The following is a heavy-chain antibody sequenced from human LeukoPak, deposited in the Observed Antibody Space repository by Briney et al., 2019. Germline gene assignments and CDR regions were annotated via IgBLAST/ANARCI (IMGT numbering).Heavy chain of an antibody. CDR1: GGSISSHY. J-gene: IGHJ4*02. CDR3: ARGRVVPAGNFDY. CDR2: IYYSGST. D-gene: IGHD2-2*01. V-gene: IGHV4-59*11. Sequence: SETLSLTCTVSGGSISSHYWSWIRQPPGKGLEWIGYIYYSGSTNYNPSLKSRVIISVDTSKNQFSLNLSSVTAADTAVYYCARGRVVPAGNFDYWGQGTLVTVSS.